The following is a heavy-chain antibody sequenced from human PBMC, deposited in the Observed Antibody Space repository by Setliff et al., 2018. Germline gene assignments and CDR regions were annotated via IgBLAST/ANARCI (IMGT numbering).Heavy chain of an antibody. CDR2: IDLNSTYI. Sequence: PGGSLRLSCAGSGFDFNTYSMNWVRQAPGKGLEWVASIDLNSTYIFYADSVKGRFTVSRDNAKNSLYLHLTSLRSEDTAVYYCASHGPPPGSGTFRDAFDIWGQGTMVTVSS. D-gene: IGHD3-10*01. J-gene: IGHJ3*02. V-gene: IGHV3-21*04. CDR3: ASHGPPPGSGTFRDAFDI. CDR1: GFDFNTYS.